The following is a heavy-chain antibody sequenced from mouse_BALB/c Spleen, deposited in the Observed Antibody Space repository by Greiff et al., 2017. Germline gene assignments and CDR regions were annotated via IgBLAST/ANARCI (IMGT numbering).Heavy chain of an antibody. CDR3: AREGGGDFDY. D-gene: IGHD1-1*02. J-gene: IGHJ2*01. Sequence: EVNVVESGGGLVKPGGSLKLSCAASGFTFSSYAMSWVRQTPEKRLEWVASISSGGSTYYPDSVKGRFTISRDNARNILYLQMSSLRSEDTAMYYCAREGGGDFDYWGQGTTLTVSS. CDR1: GFTFSSYA. V-gene: IGHV5-6-5*01. CDR2: ISSGGST.